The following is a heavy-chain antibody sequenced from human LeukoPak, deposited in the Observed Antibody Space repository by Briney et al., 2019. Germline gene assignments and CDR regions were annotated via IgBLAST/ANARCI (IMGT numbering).Heavy chain of an antibody. CDR1: GYTFTDYY. J-gene: IGHJ6*02. Sequence: ASVKVSCKASGYTFTDYYMHWVRQAPGQGLEWMGWINPNSGGTSYAQNFQGRVTMTRDTSISTAYMELSRLTSDDTAVYYCASPRDATTYYYYGLDVWGQGTTVTVSS. V-gene: IGHV1-2*02. D-gene: IGHD1-26*01. CDR3: ASPRDATTYYYYGLDV. CDR2: INPNSGGT.